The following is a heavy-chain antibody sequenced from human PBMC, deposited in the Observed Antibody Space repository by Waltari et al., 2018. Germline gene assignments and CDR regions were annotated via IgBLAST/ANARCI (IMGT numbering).Heavy chain of an antibody. CDR2: IYHSGST. V-gene: IGHV4-38-2*02. CDR1: GYSISSGYY. D-gene: IGHD3-16*01. CDR3: ARVNYGNYYYYYMDV. Sequence: QVQLQESGPGLVKPSETLSLTCTVSGYSISSGYYWGWIRQPPGKGLEWIGSIYHSGSTYYNPSLKSRVTISVDTSKNQFSLKLSSVTAADTAVYYCARVNYGNYYYYYMDVWGKGTTVTVS. J-gene: IGHJ6*03.